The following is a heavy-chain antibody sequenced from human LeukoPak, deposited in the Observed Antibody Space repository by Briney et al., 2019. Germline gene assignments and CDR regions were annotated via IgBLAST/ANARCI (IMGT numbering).Heavy chain of an antibody. CDR2: IVASGGDT. J-gene: IGHJ4*02. CDR3: AKTSSGYFYN. V-gene: IGHV3-23*01. CDR1: GFTFNNYA. D-gene: IGHD3-22*01. Sequence: GGSLGLSCAASGFTFNNYAITWVRQAPGKGLEWVSAIVASGGDTYYADSVKGRFTISGDNSKSTVFLQMSSLRAGDTAIYYCAKTSSGYFYNWGQGALVTVSS.